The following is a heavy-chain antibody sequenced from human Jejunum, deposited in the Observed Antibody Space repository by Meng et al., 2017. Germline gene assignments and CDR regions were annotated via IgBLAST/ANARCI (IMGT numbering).Heavy chain of an antibody. CDR1: GFTFSDYH. D-gene: IGHD2-2*01. CDR2: ISSSDNTI. V-gene: IGHV3-11*01. Sequence: GESLRLSCAASGFTFSDYHMSWIRQAPGKGLEWVSYISSSDNTIYYADSVKGRFTVSRDNAKNLLYLQMNSLRAEDTAVYYCARSQLLGGFDPWGQGTLVTVSS. J-gene: IGHJ5*02. CDR3: ARSQLLGGFDP.